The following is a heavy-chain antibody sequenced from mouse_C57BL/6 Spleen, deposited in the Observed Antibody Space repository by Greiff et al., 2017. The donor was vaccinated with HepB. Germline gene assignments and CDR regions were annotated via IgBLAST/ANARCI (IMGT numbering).Heavy chain of an antibody. J-gene: IGHJ2*01. D-gene: IGHD1-1*01. V-gene: IGHV1-69*01. CDR1: GYTFTSYW. CDR3: AYGSSQYYFDY. CDR2: IDPSDSYT. Sequence: QVQLQQPGAELVMPGASVKLSCKASGYTFTSYWMHWVKQRPGQGLEWIGEIDPSDSYTNYNQKFKGKSTLTVDKSSSTAYMQLSSVASEDSAVYYCAYGSSQYYFDYWGQGTTLTVSS.